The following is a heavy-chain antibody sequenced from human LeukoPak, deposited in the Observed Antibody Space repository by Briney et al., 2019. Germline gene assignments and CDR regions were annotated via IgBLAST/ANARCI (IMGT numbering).Heavy chain of an antibody. D-gene: IGHD5-18*01. CDR2: INPNSGGT. J-gene: IGHJ4*02. V-gene: IGHV1-2*02. CDR3: ARGGETRHVTGYSYALF. Sequence: ASVKVSCKASGYTFTGYYMHWVRQAPGQGLEWMGWINPNSGGTNYAQKFQGRVTMTRDTSISTAYMELSRLRSDDTAVYYCARGGETRHVTGYSYALFWGQGTLVTVSS. CDR1: GYTFTGYY.